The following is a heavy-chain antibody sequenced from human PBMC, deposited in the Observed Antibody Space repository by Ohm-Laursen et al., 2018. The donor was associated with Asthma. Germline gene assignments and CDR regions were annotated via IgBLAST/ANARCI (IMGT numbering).Heavy chain of an antibody. CDR2: IYYSGNT. CDR1: GGSISSYY. CDR3: ARLLISSAYYENWYFDL. V-gene: IGHV4-59*01. Sequence: PSQTLSLTCTVSGGSISSYYWSWIRQPPGKGLEWIGYIYYSGNTNYNPSLNSRVTISVDTSKNHFSLKLSSVTAADTAVYYCARLLISSAYYENWYFDLWGRGTLVTVSS. D-gene: IGHD3-22*01. J-gene: IGHJ2*01.